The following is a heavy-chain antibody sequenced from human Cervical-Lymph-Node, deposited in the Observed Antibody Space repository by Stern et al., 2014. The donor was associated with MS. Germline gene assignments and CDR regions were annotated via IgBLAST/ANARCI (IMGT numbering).Heavy chain of an antibody. J-gene: IGHJ4*02. CDR2: ISGSGGST. CDR3: AKHGDYYFDH. D-gene: IGHD4-17*01. V-gene: IGHV3-23*04. CDR1: GFTFSSYA. Sequence: EVHLVESGGGLVQPGGSLRLSCAASGFTFSSYAMSWVRQAPGKGLEWVSLISGSGGSTNYADSVKGRFTISRDNSKNTLYLQMNSLSADDTAVYYCAKHGDYYFDHWGQGILVTVSS.